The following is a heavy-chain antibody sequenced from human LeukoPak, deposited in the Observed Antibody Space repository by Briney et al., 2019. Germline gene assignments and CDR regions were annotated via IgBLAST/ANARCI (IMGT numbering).Heavy chain of an antibody. D-gene: IGHD2-15*01. Sequence: SETLSLTCTVSGGSISSYYWSWIRQPPGKGLEWIGYIYYSGSTNYNPSLKSRVTISVDTSKNQFSLKLNSATATDTAVYYCASDAPGLLGYWGQGTLVTVSS. V-gene: IGHV4-59*08. J-gene: IGHJ4*02. CDR2: IYYSGST. CDR3: ASDAPGLLGY. CDR1: GGSISSYY.